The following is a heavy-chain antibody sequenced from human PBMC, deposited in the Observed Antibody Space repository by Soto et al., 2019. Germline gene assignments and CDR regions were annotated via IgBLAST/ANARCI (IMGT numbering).Heavy chain of an antibody. CDR2: IYYNGRT. D-gene: IGHD1-26*01. CDR3: ARRPKSGSFHYYGVDV. CDR1: GGSISSSSYY. V-gene: IGHV4-39*01. Sequence: SETLSLTCTVSGGSISSSSYYWDWILQPPGMGLEWIGNIYYNGRTFYNPSLRSRVTMSVDTSQNQFSLRLSSVTAADTAVYYCARRPKSGSFHYYGVDVWGQGTTVTVSS. J-gene: IGHJ6*02.